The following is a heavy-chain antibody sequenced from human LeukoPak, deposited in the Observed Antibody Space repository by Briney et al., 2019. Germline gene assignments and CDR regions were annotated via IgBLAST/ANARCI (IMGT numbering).Heavy chain of an antibody. CDR3: ARAPWLVGWFDP. CDR2: VYDSGST. J-gene: IGHJ5*02. D-gene: IGHD6-19*01. CDR1: GGSISSGGYY. Sequence: SETLSLTCTVSGGSISSGGYYWSWIRQPPGKGLEWIGYVYDSGSTHHNPSLESRVTISVERSNNQFSLRLNSVTAADTAVYYCARAPWLVGWFDPWGQGTLVTVSS. V-gene: IGHV4-30-2*01.